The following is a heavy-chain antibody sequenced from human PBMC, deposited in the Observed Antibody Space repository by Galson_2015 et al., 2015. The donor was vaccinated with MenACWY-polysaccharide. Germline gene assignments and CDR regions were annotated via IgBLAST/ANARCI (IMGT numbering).Heavy chain of an antibody. V-gene: IGHV3-15*01. CDR1: GFTFSNAW. CDR3: TTDPLRSVTTNY. CDR2: IKSKTDGGTT. J-gene: IGHJ4*02. Sequence: SLRLSCAASGFTFSNAWMSWVRQAPGKGLEWVGRIKSKTDGGTTDYAAPVKGRFTISRDDSKNTLYLQMNSLKTEDTAVYYCTTDPLRSVTTNYWGQGTLVTVSS. D-gene: IGHD4-17*01.